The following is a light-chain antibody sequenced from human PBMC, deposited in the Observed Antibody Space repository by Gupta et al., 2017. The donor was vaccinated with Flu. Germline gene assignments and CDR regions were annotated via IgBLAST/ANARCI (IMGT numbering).Light chain of an antibody. CDR2: EVT. J-gene: IGLJ3*02. CDR1: SGDVGAYDY. CDR3: CSYAGTYTWA. V-gene: IGLV2-11*01. Sequence: QSALTPPRSVSGSPGQSVTIFCTGTSGDVGAYDYVSWYQQHPGKAPKLMIFEVTKRPSEVPDRFSGSKSGNTASLTISGLQADDEADYYCCSYAGTYTWAFGGGTKLTVL.